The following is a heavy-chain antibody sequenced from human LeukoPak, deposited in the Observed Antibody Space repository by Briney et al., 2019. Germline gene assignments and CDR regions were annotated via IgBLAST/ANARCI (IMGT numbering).Heavy chain of an antibody. V-gene: IGHV1-18*01. CDR2: ISAYNGNT. Sequence: ASVKVSCKASGYTFTSYAMNWVRQAPGQGLERMGWISAYNGNTNYAQKLQGRVTMTTDTSTSTACMELRSLRSDDTAVYYCARVLREGMIPDVWGQGTTVTVSS. D-gene: IGHD3-22*01. J-gene: IGHJ6*02. CDR3: ARVLREGMIPDV. CDR1: GYTFTSYA.